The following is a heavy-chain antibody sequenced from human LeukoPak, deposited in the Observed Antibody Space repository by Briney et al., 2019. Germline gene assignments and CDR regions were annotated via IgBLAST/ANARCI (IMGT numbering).Heavy chain of an antibody. CDR1: GSTFSSYG. V-gene: IGHV3-30*03. Sequence: GGSLRLSCVASGSTFSSYGMHWVRQAPGKGLEWVAVISNDGSNKYYADSVKGRFTISRDNSKNTLYLQMNSLRAEDTAVYYCARDYYDSSGYYRFQHWGQGTLVTVSS. D-gene: IGHD3-22*01. CDR2: ISNDGSNK. CDR3: ARDYYDSSGYYRFQH. J-gene: IGHJ1*01.